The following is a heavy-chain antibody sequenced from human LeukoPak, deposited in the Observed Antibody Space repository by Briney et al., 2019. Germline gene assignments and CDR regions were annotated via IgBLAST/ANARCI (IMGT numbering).Heavy chain of an antibody. D-gene: IGHD1-26*01. CDR3: ARSSWELLGQYYGMDV. J-gene: IGHJ6*02. Sequence: PSQTLSLTCTVSGGSINSGGYYWSWIRQHPGKGLEWIGYIYYSGSTYYNPSLKRRISISIDTSKNQFSLKLSSVTAADTAVYYCARSSWELLGQYYGMDVWGQGTTVTVSS. V-gene: IGHV4-31*03. CDR1: GGSINSGGYY. CDR2: IYYSGST.